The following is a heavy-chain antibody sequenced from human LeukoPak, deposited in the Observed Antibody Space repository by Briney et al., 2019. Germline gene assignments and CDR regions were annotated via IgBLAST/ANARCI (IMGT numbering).Heavy chain of an antibody. Sequence: SETLSLTCAVYGGSFTDYHWSWIRQSPGGRLEWIGEINYTGRTHYKPSLKSRATISIDMSKNQVSLKMTPMAAADTAIYYCARERRVEVAARTTVAFDVWGQGTMVTVSS. CDR1: GGSFTDYH. CDR3: ARERRVEVAARTTVAFDV. D-gene: IGHD6-19*01. J-gene: IGHJ3*01. V-gene: IGHV4-34*01. CDR2: INYTGRT.